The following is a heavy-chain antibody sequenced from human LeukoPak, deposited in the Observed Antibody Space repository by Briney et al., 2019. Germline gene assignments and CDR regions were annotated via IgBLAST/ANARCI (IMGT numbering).Heavy chain of an antibody. D-gene: IGHD6-6*01. CDR2: IIPILGIA. CDR3: ARYREYSSSEYYFDY. J-gene: IGHJ4*02. V-gene: IGHV1-69*04. Sequence: GASVKVSCKASGGTFSSYAISWVRQAPGQGLEWMGRIIPILGIANYAQKFQGRVTITADKSTSTAYMELSSLRSEDTAVYYCARYREYSSSEYYFDYWGQGTLVTVSS. CDR1: GGTFSSYA.